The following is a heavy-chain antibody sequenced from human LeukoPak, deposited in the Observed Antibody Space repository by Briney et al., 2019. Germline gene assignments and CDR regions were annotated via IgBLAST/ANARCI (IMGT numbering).Heavy chain of an antibody. CDR1: GFKFSSYS. CDR3: KEVDY. CDR2: ISSSSSYI. V-gene: IGHV3-21*01. Sequence: GGSLRLSCAASGFKFSSYSMKWVRQAPGRGLEWVSFISSSSSYIYYADSLKGRFTISRDNAKNSLYLQMNSLRAEDTAVYYCKEVDYWGQGTLVTVSS. J-gene: IGHJ4*02.